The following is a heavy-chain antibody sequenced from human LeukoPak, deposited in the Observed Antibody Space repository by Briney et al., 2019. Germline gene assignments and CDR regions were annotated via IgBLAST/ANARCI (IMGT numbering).Heavy chain of an antibody. V-gene: IGHV1-2*02. D-gene: IGHD5-24*01. CDR3: ASRRDGYNLPDY. J-gene: IGHJ4*02. CDR2: IDPNSGGT. Sequence: ASVKVSCKASGYTFTGYYMHWVRQAPGQGLEWMGWIDPNSGGTNYAQKFQGRVTMTRDTSISTAYMELSRLRSDDTAVYYCASRRDGYNLPDYWGQGTLVTVSS. CDR1: GYTFTGYY.